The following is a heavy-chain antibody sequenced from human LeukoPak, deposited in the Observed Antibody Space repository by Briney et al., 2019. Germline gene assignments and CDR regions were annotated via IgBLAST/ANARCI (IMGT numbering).Heavy chain of an antibody. CDR3: ARDFPVGYYYDSTVPHAFDI. CDR1: GFIFSDHY. D-gene: IGHD3-22*01. V-gene: IGHV3-72*01. Sequence: GGSLRLSCAASGFIFSDHYIDWVRQAPGKGLEWVGRIRNKLNNYITEYAASVKGRFSISRDNSKNTLYMQMNSLSAEDTAVYYCARDFPVGYYYDSTVPHAFDIWGQGTMVTVSS. CDR2: IRNKLNNYIT. J-gene: IGHJ3*02.